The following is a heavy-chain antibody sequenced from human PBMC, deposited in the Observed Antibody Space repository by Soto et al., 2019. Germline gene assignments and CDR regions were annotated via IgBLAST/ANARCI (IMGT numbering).Heavy chain of an antibody. Sequence: GGSLRLSCAASGFTFRDYYMSWIRQAPGKGLEWVSYISSSGGTIYYTDSVKGRFNISRDNAKNSLFLQMNSLRPEDTAVYYCARDLGGYSKTADYWGQGTLVTVSS. CDR1: GFTFRDYY. CDR2: ISSSGGTI. D-gene: IGHD4-4*01. J-gene: IGHJ4*02. CDR3: ARDLGGYSKTADY. V-gene: IGHV3-11*01.